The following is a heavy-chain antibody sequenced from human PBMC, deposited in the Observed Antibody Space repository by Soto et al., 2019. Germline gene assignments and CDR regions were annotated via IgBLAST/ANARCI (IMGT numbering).Heavy chain of an antibody. CDR2: IHYSGST. CDR1: GDSLNSGTYY. CDR3: ARDAPVDRGMGGSSYYTMAV. D-gene: IGHD5-12*01. J-gene: IGHJ6*02. V-gene: IGHV4-61*01. Sequence: ASETLSLTCTVSGDSLNSGTYYWSWIRQPPGKGLEWIGRIHYSGSTDQHPSLKSRVSMSVDTPKNQFSLKLSSVTAADAAMYFCARDAPVDRGMGGSSYYTMAVWGQGTPVTV.